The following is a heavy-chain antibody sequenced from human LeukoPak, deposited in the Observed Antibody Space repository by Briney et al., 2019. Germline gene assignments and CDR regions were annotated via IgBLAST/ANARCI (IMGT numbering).Heavy chain of an antibody. Sequence: GASVKVSCKASGYTFTNYYLHWVRQAPGQGLEWMGIINTSGGTTSYAQKFQGRVTMTRDTSTSAVYMELSSLRSEDTAVYYCARDQKVGAFDIWGQGTMVTVSS. V-gene: IGHV1-46*01. CDR1: GYTFTNYY. CDR3: ARDQKVGAFDI. D-gene: IGHD1-26*01. CDR2: INTSGGTT. J-gene: IGHJ3*02.